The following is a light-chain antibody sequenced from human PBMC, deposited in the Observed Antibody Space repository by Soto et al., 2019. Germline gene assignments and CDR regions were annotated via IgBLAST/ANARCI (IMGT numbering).Light chain of an antibody. V-gene: IGKV3-20*01. CDR2: GAS. J-gene: IGKJ1*01. CDR1: QSVSRNY. Sequence: SVLTQSPGTLSLSPGERATLSCRASQSVSRNYLAWYQQKPGQARRLLIYGASTRATGIPDRFSGIGSGTDFTLTISRMEPEDFAVYYCQPYGSSGTFGQGTKVDIK. CDR3: QPYGSSGT.